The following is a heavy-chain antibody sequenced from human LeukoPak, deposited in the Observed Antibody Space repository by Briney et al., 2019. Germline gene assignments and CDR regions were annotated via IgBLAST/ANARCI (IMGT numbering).Heavy chain of an antibody. CDR3: ARIKRTYYYDSSGYRRTGAFDI. Sequence: SETLSLTCTVSGGSISSYYWSWIWQPPGKGLEWIGYIYYSGSTNYNPSLKSRVTISVDTSKNQFSLKLSSVTAADTAVYYCARIKRTYYYDSSGYRRTGAFDIWGQGTMVTVSS. V-gene: IGHV4-59*08. CDR2: IYYSGST. J-gene: IGHJ3*02. CDR1: GGSISSYY. D-gene: IGHD3-22*01.